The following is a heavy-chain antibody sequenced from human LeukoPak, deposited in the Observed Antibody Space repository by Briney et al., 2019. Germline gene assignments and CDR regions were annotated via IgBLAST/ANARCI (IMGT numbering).Heavy chain of an antibody. J-gene: IGHJ4*02. CDR2: VSHDGSNK. CDR3: ATIFGG. D-gene: IGHD3-3*02. Sequence: GGSLRLSCAASGFAFNTYAMHWVRQAPGKGLEWVAVVSHDGSNKYYTESVKGRFTVSRDNSKNMLFLQMNSLRPEDTAVYYCATIFGGWGQGTLLTVSS. CDR1: GFAFNTYA. V-gene: IGHV3-30-3*01.